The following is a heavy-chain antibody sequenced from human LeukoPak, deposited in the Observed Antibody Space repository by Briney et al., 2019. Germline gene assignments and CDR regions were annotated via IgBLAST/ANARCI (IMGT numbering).Heavy chain of an antibody. J-gene: IGHJ1*01. CDR2: INHRGST. Sequence: SETLSLTCACYGWSFSGYYWSWLRQPPGKGLEWIGEINHRGSTNYNPSLKSRVTISVDTSKNQFSLKLSSVTAADTAVYYCAREDYGGNSEYFQHWGQGTLVTVSS. CDR3: AREDYGGNSEYFQH. V-gene: IGHV4-34*01. D-gene: IGHD4-23*01. CDR1: GWSFSGYY.